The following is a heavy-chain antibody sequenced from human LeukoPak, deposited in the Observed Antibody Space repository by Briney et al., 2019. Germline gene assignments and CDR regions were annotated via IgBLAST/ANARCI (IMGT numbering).Heavy chain of an antibody. CDR2: INHSGST. J-gene: IGHJ4*02. CDR3: ARRGAGSGYADY. V-gene: IGHV4-34*01. Sequence: PSETLSLTCAVYGGSFSGYYWSWIRRPPGKGLEWIGEINHSGSTNYNPSLKSRVTISVDTSKNQFSLKLSSVTAADTAVYYCARRGAGSGYADYWGQGTLVTVSS. CDR1: GGSFSGYY. D-gene: IGHD5-12*01.